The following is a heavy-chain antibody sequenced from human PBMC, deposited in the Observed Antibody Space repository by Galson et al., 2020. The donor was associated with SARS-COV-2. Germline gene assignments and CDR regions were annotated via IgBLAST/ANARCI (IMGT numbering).Heavy chain of an antibody. CDR3: AKDLDYYDSSGPGD. D-gene: IGHD3-22*01. CDR1: GFTFSSYG. V-gene: IGHV3-30*18. J-gene: IGHJ4*02. CDR2: ISYDGSNK. Sequence: GGSLRLSCVVSGFTFSSYGMHWVRQAPGKGLEWVALISYDGSNKYYADSVKGRFTISRDNSKNTLYLQMNSLRADDTAVYYCAKDLDYYDSSGPGDWGQGTLVTVSS.